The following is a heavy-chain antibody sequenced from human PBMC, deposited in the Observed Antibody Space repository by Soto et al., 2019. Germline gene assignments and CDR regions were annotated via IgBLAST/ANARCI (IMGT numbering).Heavy chain of an antibody. J-gene: IGHJ4*02. CDR2: VYPSDSNT. D-gene: IGHD4-17*01. CDR1: GYNFSNYY. CDR3: AVLKCHHGYYDR. V-gene: IGHV5-10-1*01. Sequence: PGEDPKISWEGSGYNFSNYYISWVRPLPGKGLEWMGRVYPSDSNTNYSPSFQGCVSISAHMSSTISFLLLTGLNASNGGLYYCAVLKCHHGYYDRWGQGTLVTVSS.